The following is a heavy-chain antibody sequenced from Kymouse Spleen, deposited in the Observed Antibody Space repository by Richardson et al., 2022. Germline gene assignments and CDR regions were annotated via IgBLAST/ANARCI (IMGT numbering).Heavy chain of an antibody. CDR1: GFTFSDYY. V-gene: IGHV3-11*01. CDR2: ISSSGSTI. CDR3: ARDRLIQGAAMGGYYYYYGMDV. D-gene: IGHD5-18,IGHD5-18*01. Sequence: QVQLVESGGGLVKPGGSLRLSCAASGFTFSDYYMSWIRQAPGKGLEWVSYISSSGSTIYYADSVKGRFTISRDNAKNSLYLQMNSLRAEDTAVYYCARDRLIQGAAMGGYYYYYGMDVWGQGTTVTVSS. J-gene: IGHJ6*02.